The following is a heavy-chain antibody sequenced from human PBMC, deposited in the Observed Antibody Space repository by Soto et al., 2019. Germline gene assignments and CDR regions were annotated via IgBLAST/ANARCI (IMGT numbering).Heavy chain of an antibody. CDR1: GDGVSSNSAA. D-gene: IGHD3-22*01. CDR3: VREKGYTHDCSGSFDY. CDR2: TYYRSQWLN. V-gene: IGHV6-1*01. J-gene: IGHJ4*02. Sequence: SQTLSLTCAISGDGVSSNSAAWNWIRQSPSRGLEWLGRTYYRSQWLNDYADSVKSRITIKPDTSKNQFSLELDSVTPEDTAVYYCVREKGYTHDCSGSFDYWGPGTLVTVS.